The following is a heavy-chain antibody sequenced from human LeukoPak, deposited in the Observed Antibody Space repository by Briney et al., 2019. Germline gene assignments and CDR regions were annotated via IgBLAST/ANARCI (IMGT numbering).Heavy chain of an antibody. Sequence: SQTLSLTCAISGDSVSSNSAAWNWIRQSLSRGLEWLGRTYYRSKWYNDYAVSVKSRITINPDTSKNQFSLQLNSVTPEDTAVYYCAREQLWPFHDAFDIWGQGTMVTVSS. D-gene: IGHD5-18*01. V-gene: IGHV6-1*01. CDR2: TYYRSKWYN. CDR1: GDSVSSNSAA. CDR3: AREQLWPFHDAFDI. J-gene: IGHJ3*02.